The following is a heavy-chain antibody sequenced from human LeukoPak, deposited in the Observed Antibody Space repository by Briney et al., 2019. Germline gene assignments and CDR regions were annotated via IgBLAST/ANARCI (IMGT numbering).Heavy chain of an antibody. CDR1: GYTYTSYG. Sequence: ASVKVSCKASGYTYTSYGISWVRQAPGQGLEWMGWISAYNGNTNYAQKLQGRVTMTTDTSTSTAYMELRSLRSDDTAVYYCARATPYDSSGYYYLYYYGMDVWGQGTTVTVSS. D-gene: IGHD3-22*01. J-gene: IGHJ6*02. CDR2: ISAYNGNT. V-gene: IGHV1-18*01. CDR3: ARATPYDSSGYYYLYYYGMDV.